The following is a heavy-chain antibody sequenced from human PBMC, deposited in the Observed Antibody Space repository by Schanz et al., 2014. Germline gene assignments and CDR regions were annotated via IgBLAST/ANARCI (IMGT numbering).Heavy chain of an antibody. CDR1: GLNFDYYG. CDR3: AKDPYDVLTGYQYYFDY. CDR2: INGSGNAT. Sequence: VQLAESGGGVVQPGRSLRLSCATSGLNFDYYGMNWVRQAPGKGLEWVAAINGSGNATYYADSVKGRFTISRDNSRNTLFLQMKRLRVEDTAVYFCAKDPYDVLTGYQYYFDYWGPGRLVTVSS. V-gene: IGHV3-23*04. D-gene: IGHD3-9*01. J-gene: IGHJ4*02.